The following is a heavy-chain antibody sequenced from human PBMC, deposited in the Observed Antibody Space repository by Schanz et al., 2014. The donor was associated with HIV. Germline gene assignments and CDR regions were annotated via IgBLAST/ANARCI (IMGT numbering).Heavy chain of an antibody. CDR3: ARGRSGYCSGGSCPYGRYYFDY. CDR2: INPNSGGT. D-gene: IGHD2-15*01. Sequence: QVQLLQSGPEVKTPGASVKVSCKGSRYSFTRYGISWVRQAPGQGLEWMGWINPNSGGTNYAQKFQGRVTMTRDTSISTAYMELSRLRSDDTAVYYCARGRSGYCSGGSCPYGRYYFDYWGQGTLVTVSS. CDR1: RYSFTRYG. J-gene: IGHJ4*02. V-gene: IGHV1-2*02.